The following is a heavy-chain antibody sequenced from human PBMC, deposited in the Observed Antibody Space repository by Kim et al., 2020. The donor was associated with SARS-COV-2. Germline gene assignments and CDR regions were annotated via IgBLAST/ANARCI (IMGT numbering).Heavy chain of an antibody. CDR3: AKNEGDYYGSGRSNWCDP. D-gene: IGHD3-10*01. CDR2: ISGSGGST. J-gene: IGHJ5*02. CDR1: GFTFSSYA. V-gene: IGHV3-23*01. Sequence: GGSLRLSCAASGFTFSSYAMSWVRQAPGKGLEWVSAISGSGGSTYYADSVKGRFTISRDNSKNTLYLQMNSLRAEDTAVYYCAKNEGDYYGSGRSNWCDPWGQGTLVTVSS.